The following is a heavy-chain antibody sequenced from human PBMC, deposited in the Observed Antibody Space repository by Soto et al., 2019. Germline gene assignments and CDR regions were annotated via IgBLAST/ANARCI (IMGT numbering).Heavy chain of an antibody. V-gene: IGHV3-33*01. Sequence: QVKLVESGGGVVQPGRSLRLSCAASGFTFSSYGMHWVRQAPGKGLEWVAVIWYDGSNKYYADSVKGRFTISRDNSKNTLYLQMNSLRAEDTAVYYCARDIPRCVAVAGIGLFDYWGQGTLVTVSS. CDR2: IWYDGSNK. D-gene: IGHD6-19*01. J-gene: IGHJ4*02. CDR1: GFTFSSYG. CDR3: ARDIPRCVAVAGIGLFDY.